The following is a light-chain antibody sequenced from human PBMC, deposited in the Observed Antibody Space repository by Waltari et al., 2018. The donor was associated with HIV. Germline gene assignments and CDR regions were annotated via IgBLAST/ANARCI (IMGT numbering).Light chain of an antibody. CDR3: QQSYNTSYS. Sequence: DIQMTQSPSSLSASVGDRVTITCRASQSISNYLNWYKQKPGKAPKLLIYAASNLQSGVPAGFSGSGSGTDFTLTISSLQPEDFATYYCQQSYNTSYSFGQGTKLEIK. CDR2: AAS. V-gene: IGKV1-39*01. CDR1: QSISNY. J-gene: IGKJ2*03.